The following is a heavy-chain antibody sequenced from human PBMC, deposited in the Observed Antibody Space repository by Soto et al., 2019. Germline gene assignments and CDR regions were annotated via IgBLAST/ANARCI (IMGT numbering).Heavy chain of an antibody. CDR2: ISAYNGNT. Sequence: QVQLVQSGAEVKKPGASVKVSCKASGYTFTNFGISWVRQAPGQGLEWMGWISAYNGNTNYAQKLQGRVTMTTDTATSTDYTDVRSLIFDDTSVYYCARGGTPIDYGGQGTLVTFSS. CDR3: ARGGTPIDY. D-gene: IGHD3-16*01. V-gene: IGHV1-18*01. CDR1: GYTFTNFG. J-gene: IGHJ4*02.